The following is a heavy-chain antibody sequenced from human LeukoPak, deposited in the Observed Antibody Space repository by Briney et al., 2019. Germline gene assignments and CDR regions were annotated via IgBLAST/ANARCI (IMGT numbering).Heavy chain of an antibody. CDR1: GFTFNSNG. V-gene: IGHV3-21*04. CDR3: AKPLNPYGDYGMDV. J-gene: IGHJ6*02. CDR2: ISSTSSYI. Sequence: GGSLRLSCAASGFTFNSNGMSWVRQAPGKGLEWVSSISSTSSYIYYADSVKGRFTISRDNAKNSLYLQMNSLRAEDTALYYCAKPLNPYGDYGMDVWGQGTTVTVSS. D-gene: IGHD4-17*01.